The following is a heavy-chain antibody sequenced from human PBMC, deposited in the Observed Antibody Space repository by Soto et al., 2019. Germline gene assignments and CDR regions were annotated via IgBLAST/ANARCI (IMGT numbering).Heavy chain of an antibody. CDR2: IYYSGST. V-gene: IGHV4-39*01. Sequence: QLQLQESGPELVKPSETLSLTCTVSGGSISSRSYYWGWVRKPPGKGLEWIGSIYYSGSTYYNPSLKSRVTISVDTSKNQFSLKLSSVTAADTAVYYCARLADTAMAYYFDYWGQGTLVTVSS. CDR3: ARLADTAMAYYFDY. CDR1: GGSISSRSYY. D-gene: IGHD5-18*01. J-gene: IGHJ4*02.